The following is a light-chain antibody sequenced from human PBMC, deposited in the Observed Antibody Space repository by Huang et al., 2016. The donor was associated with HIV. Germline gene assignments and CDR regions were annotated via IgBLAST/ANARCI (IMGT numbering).Light chain of an antibody. CDR3: LQYYTFPWT. CDR1: QGVHNF. CDR2: AAS. V-gene: IGKV1-17*03. Sequence: DIQMTQSPSAMSASVGGRVTITCRARQGVHNFLAWFQQKSGKVPKRLIYAASNLQSGVPSRFFGSGSGTDFTLTITNLEPEDSATYFCLQYYTFPWTFGRGTKVK. J-gene: IGKJ1*01.